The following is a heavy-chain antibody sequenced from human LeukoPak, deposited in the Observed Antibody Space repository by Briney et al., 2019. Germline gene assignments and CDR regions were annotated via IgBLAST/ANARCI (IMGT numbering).Heavy chain of an antibody. CDR2: ISAYNGNT. Sequence: GASVKVSCKASGYTFTSYGISWVRQAPGQGLEWMGWISAYNGNTNYAQKLQGRVTMTTDTSTSTAYMELRSLRSDDTAVYYCARVYSSSWRWAFDIWGQGTMVTVSS. J-gene: IGHJ3*02. V-gene: IGHV1-18*01. D-gene: IGHD6-13*01. CDR3: ARVYSSSWRWAFDI. CDR1: GYTFTSYG.